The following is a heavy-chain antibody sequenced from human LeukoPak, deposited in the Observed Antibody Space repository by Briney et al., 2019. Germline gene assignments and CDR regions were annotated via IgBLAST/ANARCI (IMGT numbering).Heavy chain of an antibody. V-gene: IGHV3-9*01. CDR1: GFTFDDYA. D-gene: IGHD5-12*01. CDR2: ISWNSGSI. J-gene: IGHJ4*02. CDR3: AKDTGWLRFGYFDY. Sequence: GRSLRLSCAASGFTFDDYAMHWVRHAPGKGLEWVSGISWNSGSIGYADSVKGRFTISRDNAKNSLYLQMNSLRAEDTALYYCAKDTGWLRFGYFDYWGQGTLVTVSS.